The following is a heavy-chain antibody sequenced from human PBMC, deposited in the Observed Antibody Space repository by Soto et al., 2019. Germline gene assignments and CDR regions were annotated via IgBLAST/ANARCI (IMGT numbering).Heavy chain of an antibody. CDR3: AKDPSTGGADY. D-gene: IGHD2-15*01. Sequence: GGSLRLSCTASGFILSEYAMNWVRHTPGAGLEWVSTLSKDGANEHYVDSVKGRFTISRDDAKNTLYLQMNSLRAEDTAMYYCAKDPSTGGADYWGQGTQVTVSS. V-gene: IGHV3-23*01. CDR2: LSKDGANE. CDR1: GFILSEYA. J-gene: IGHJ4*02.